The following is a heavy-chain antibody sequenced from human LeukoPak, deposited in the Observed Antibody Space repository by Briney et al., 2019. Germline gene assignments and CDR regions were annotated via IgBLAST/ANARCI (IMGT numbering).Heavy chain of an antibody. Sequence: ASVKVSCKASGYTFTDYYMHWVRQAPGQGLEWMGWINPNSGGTNYEQKFQGRVTMTRDTSISTAYMELSRLRSDDTAVYYCARTRDPHDYWGQGTLVTVSS. CDR1: GYTFTDYY. CDR3: ARTRDPHDY. V-gene: IGHV1-2*02. CDR2: INPNSGGT. J-gene: IGHJ4*02.